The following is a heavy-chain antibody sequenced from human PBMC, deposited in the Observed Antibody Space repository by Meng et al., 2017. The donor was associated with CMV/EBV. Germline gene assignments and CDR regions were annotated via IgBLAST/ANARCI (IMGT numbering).Heavy chain of an antibody. D-gene: IGHD2-2*01. Sequence: GGSLRLSCAASGFTFDAYTMHWVRRAPGKGLEWVSLISWDGGSTYYADSVKGRFTISRDNSKNSLYLQMNSLRTEDTALYYCAKDPGGSSTGMDVWGQGTTVTVSS. CDR3: AKDPGGSSTGMDV. CDR2: ISWDGGST. V-gene: IGHV3-43*01. J-gene: IGHJ6*02. CDR1: GFTFDAYT.